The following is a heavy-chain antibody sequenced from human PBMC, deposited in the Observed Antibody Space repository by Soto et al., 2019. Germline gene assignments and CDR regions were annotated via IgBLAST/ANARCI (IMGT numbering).Heavy chain of an antibody. V-gene: IGHV4-4*02. J-gene: IGHJ4*02. Sequence: PSETLSLTCAVSSGSIDNVYWWSWVRQSPGKGLEWIGETSHDGVTNYNPSLEGRFTISRDNAKNTLYLQMNSLRAEDTAVYYCASGGSSLNFHSWGQGTLVTVSS. CDR3: ASGGSSLNFHS. CDR1: SGSIDNVYW. CDR2: TSHDGVT. D-gene: IGHD6-6*01.